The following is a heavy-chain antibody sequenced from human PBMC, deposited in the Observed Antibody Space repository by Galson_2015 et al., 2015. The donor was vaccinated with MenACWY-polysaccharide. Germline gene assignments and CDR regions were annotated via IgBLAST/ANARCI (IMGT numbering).Heavy chain of an antibody. CDR3: ARGRRDTAVPGTAVFLFDY. CDR1: GYTFTNYD. V-gene: IGHV1-8*01. D-gene: IGHD6-19*01. J-gene: IGHJ4*02. Sequence: SVKVSCKASGYTFTNYDINWVRQATGQGLEWMGWMNPNSGNTGYVQTFQGRVTMTRNTSISTAYMELSSLRSEDTAVYYCARGRRDTAVPGTAVFLFDYWGQGTLVTVSS. CDR2: MNPNSGNT.